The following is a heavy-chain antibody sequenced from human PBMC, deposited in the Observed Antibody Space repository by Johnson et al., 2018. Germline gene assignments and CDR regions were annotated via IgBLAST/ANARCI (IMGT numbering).Heavy chain of an antibody. V-gene: IGHV3-15*07. Sequence: VQLVQSGGGLVKPGGSLRLSCAASGFTFSNAWMNWVRQAPGKGLEWVGRINSKTDGGTTDYAAPVKGRFTIAGSDSKNTRYLHMNSLKTEDTAGYYCTTGEVVTAIRGGAFDIWGQGTMVTFSS. CDR1: GFTFSNAW. CDR2: INSKTDGGTT. D-gene: IGHD2-21*02. CDR3: TTGEVVTAIRGGAFDI. J-gene: IGHJ3*02.